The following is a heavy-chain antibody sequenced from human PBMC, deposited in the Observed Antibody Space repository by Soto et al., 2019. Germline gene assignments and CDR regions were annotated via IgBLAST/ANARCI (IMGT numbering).Heavy chain of an antibody. CDR3: AREAYYYDSSGYYRLYFDY. Sequence: PGGSLRLSCAASGFTFSSYCMHWVRQAPGKGLEWVAVIWYDGSNKYYADSVKGRFTISRDNSKNTLYLQMNSLRAEDTAVYYCAREAYYYDSSGYYRLYFDYWGQGTLVTVSS. CDR2: IWYDGSNK. CDR1: GFTFSSYC. D-gene: IGHD3-22*01. J-gene: IGHJ4*02. V-gene: IGHV3-33*01.